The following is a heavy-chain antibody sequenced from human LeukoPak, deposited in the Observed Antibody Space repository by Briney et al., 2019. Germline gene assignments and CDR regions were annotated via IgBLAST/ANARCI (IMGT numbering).Heavy chain of an antibody. D-gene: IGHD3-16*01. CDR3: ARYPHGGPDY. Sequence: SETLSLTCAVSGYSISSGYSWGWIRQPPGKGLEWIGSIYHSGSTYYNPSLKSRVTISVDTSKNQFSLKLSSVTAADTAVYYCARYPHGGPDYCGQGTLVTVSS. V-gene: IGHV4-38-2*01. J-gene: IGHJ4*02. CDR2: IYHSGST. CDR1: GYSISSGYS.